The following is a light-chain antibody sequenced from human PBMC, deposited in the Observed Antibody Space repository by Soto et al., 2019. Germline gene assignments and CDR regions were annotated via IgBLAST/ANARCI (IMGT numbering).Light chain of an antibody. J-gene: IGKJ1*01. CDR1: QSISSW. V-gene: IGKV1-5*01. CDR3: QQYNSYST. Sequence: DIQMTQSPSKLSASVGDRVTITCRASQSISSWLAWYQQKPGKAPKLLIYDASSLESGVPSRFSGSGSGTEFTLTISSLQPDDFATYYCQQYNSYSTFGQGTKVDIK. CDR2: DAS.